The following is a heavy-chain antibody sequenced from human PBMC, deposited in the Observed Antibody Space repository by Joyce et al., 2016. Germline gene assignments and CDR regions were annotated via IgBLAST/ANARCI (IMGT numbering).Heavy chain of an antibody. Sequence: QVQLQESGPGLVKPSETLSLTCTVSGGSVSSGSHYWGWIRQPPGKGLEWIGYIYYSGGTNYNPSLKSRVTISVDTSKNQFSLRLSSVTAADTDVFYCARVDSTTVAFDYWGQGTLVTVSS. CDR3: ARVDSTTVAFDY. V-gene: IGHV4-61*01. CDR1: GGSVSSGSHY. J-gene: IGHJ4*02. CDR2: IYYSGGT. D-gene: IGHD4-23*01.